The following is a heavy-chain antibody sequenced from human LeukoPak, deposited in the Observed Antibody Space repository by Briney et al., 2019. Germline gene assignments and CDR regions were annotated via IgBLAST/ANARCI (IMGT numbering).Heavy chain of an antibody. CDR2: IYSGGST. CDR1: GFTVSSSY. D-gene: IGHD6-6*01. J-gene: IGHJ4*02. Sequence: GGSLTLSCAASGFTVSSSYMTWVRQAPGRGLEWVSIIYSGGSTYYAGSVKGRFTIARDSSKDTLYLQMNTLKPEDTAVYYCAGSRSSGGFDYWGQGTLVTVSS. V-gene: IGHV3-66*02. CDR3: AGSRSSGGFDY.